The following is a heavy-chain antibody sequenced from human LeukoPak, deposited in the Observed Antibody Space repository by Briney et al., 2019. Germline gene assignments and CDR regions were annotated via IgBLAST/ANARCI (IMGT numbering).Heavy chain of an antibody. Sequence: GASVKVSCKASGYTFTSYGISWVRQAPGQGLEWMGGIIPIFGTANYAQKFQGRVTITADESTSTAYMELSSLRSEDTAVYYCARATYYYDSSGYSLTNWFDPWGQGTLVTVSS. D-gene: IGHD3-22*01. CDR2: IIPIFGTA. J-gene: IGHJ5*02. CDR3: ARATYYYDSSGYSLTNWFDP. V-gene: IGHV1-69*13. CDR1: GYTFTSYG.